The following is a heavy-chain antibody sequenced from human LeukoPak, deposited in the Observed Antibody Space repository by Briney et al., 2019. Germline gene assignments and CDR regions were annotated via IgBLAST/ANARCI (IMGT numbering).Heavy chain of an antibody. CDR2: INPSGGST. J-gene: IGHJ4*02. CDR3: ARDLPPLLTGLDY. D-gene: IGHD1-20*01. Sequence: ASVKVSCKASGYTFTSYYMHWVRQAPGQGLEWMGIINPSGGSTSYAQKFQGRVTMTRDMATSTVYMELSSLRSEDTAVYYCARDLPPLLTGLDYWGQGTLVTVSS. CDR1: GYTFTSYY. V-gene: IGHV1-46*01.